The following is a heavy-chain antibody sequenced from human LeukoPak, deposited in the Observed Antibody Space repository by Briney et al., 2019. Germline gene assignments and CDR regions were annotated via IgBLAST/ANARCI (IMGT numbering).Heavy chain of an antibody. Sequence: ASVKVSCKASGYTFTSYDINWVRQATGQGLEWMGWMNPNSGNTGYAQKFQGRVTMTRNTSISTAYMELSSLRSEDTAVYYCARFCATTVTTSYYMDVWGKGTTVTISS. J-gene: IGHJ6*03. D-gene: IGHD4-17*01. CDR3: ARFCATTVTTSYYMDV. CDR1: GYTFTSYD. CDR2: MNPNSGNT. V-gene: IGHV1-8*01.